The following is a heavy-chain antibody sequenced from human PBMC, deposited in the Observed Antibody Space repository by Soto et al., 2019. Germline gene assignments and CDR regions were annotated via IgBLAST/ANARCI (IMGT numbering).Heavy chain of an antibody. CDR2: LYTGGSA. D-gene: IGHD3-9*01. J-gene: IGHJ4*02. CDR3: ARSFNDWTTYFDY. CDR1: GFSFTDHY. Sequence: LSLSCAASGFSFTDHYMTWVRQAPGKGLEWVSVLYTGGSAYYGDSVKGRFTISRDSSTNTLYLQMNSLKVGDTAFYFCARSFNDWTTYFDYWSEGTLVTVSS. V-gene: IGHV3-53*01.